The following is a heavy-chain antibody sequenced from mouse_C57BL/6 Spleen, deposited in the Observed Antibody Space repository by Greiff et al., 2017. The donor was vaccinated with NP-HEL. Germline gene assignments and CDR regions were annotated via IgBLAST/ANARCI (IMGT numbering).Heavy chain of an antibody. CDR3: ARHETGGSSLYAMDY. V-gene: IGHV5-6*01. D-gene: IGHD1-1*01. CDR1: GFTFSSYG. J-gene: IGHJ4*01. CDR2: ISSGGSYT. Sequence: EVKLVESGGDLVKPGGSLKLSCAASGFTFSSYGMSWVRQTPDKRLEWVATISSGGSYTYYPDSVKGRFTISRDNAKKTLYLQMSSLKSEDTAMYYCARHETGGSSLYAMDYWGQGTSVTVSS.